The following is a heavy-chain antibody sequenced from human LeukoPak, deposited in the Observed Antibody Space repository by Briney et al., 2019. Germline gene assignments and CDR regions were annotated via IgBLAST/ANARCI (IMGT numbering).Heavy chain of an antibody. CDR3: ARDQTIKGFPDAFDI. V-gene: IGHV3-30*03. D-gene: IGHD3-9*01. J-gene: IGHJ3*02. CDR1: GFTFSSYD. Sequence: GGSLRLSCAASGFTFSSYDMHWVRQAPGKGLEWVAVISYDGSNKYYADSVKGRFTISRDNSKNTLYLQMNSLRAEDTAVYYCARDQTIKGFPDAFDIWGQGTMVTVPS. CDR2: ISYDGSNK.